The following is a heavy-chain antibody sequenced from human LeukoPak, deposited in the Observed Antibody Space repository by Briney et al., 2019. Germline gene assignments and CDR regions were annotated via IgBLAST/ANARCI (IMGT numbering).Heavy chain of an antibody. D-gene: IGHD6-13*01. V-gene: IGHV1-2*06. Sequence: ASVKVSCKASGYTFTGYYMRWVRQAPGQGLEWMGRINPNSGGTNYAQKFQGRVTMTRDTSISTAYMELSRLRSDDTAVYYCARADCSSSCPFDYWGQGTLVTVSS. CDR1: GYTFTGYY. J-gene: IGHJ4*02. CDR2: INPNSGGT. CDR3: ARADCSSSCPFDY.